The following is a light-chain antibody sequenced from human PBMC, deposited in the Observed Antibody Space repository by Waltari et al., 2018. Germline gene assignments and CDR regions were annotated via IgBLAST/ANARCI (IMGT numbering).Light chain of an antibody. V-gene: IGKV3-15*01. CDR3: QQYNRWPPIT. CDR1: QTVSSN. CDR2: DAS. J-gene: IGKJ5*01. Sequence: EVGMTQSPATLSVFPGERATLSCRASQTVSSNLAWYQQRPGQAPRLLIFDASTRAPSVPARFSGSGSGTEFTLTIRSLQSEDSAVYYCQQYNRWPPITFGQGTRLEIK.